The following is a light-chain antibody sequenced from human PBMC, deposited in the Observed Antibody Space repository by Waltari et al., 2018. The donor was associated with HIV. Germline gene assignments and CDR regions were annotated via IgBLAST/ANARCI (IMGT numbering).Light chain of an antibody. Sequence: QVVLTQSPSASASLGASVKITCTLSSGHTTYAIAWHQQQPEKGPRFLMKVNSDGSLTRGDEIPDRFPGSASGPERSLTIASLQSEDEGDYYCQTWGAGIVVFGGGTKLSVL. J-gene: IGLJ2*01. CDR3: QTWGAGIVV. V-gene: IGLV4-69*01. CDR2: VNSDGSL. CDR1: SGHTTYA.